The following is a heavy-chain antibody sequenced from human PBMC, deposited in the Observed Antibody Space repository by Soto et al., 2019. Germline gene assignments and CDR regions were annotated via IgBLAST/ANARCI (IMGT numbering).Heavy chain of an antibody. D-gene: IGHD5-12*01. V-gene: IGHV4-34*01. CDR1: GGSFSGYY. J-gene: IGHJ6*02. Sequence: PSETLSLTCAVYGGSFSGYYWSWIRQPPGKGLEWIGEINHSGSTNYNPSLKSRVTISVDTSKNQFSLKLSSVTAADTAVYYCARRSPLRGYSGYYYYYGMDVWGQGTTVTVSS. CDR2: INHSGST. CDR3: ARRSPLRGYSGYYYYYGMDV.